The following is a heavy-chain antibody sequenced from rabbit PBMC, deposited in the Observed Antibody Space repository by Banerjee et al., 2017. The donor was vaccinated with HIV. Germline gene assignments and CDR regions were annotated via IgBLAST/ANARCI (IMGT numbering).Heavy chain of an antibody. CDR1: GFDFSSSYY. J-gene: IGHJ6*01. CDR2: IYTSGGNT. CDR3: ARGSSYYSYYYVMDL. D-gene: IGHD8-1*01. V-gene: IGHV1S45*01. Sequence: QEQLEESGGGLVQPEGSLTLTCKASGFDFSSSYYMCWVRQAPGKGLEWIACIYTSGGNTWYATWAKGRFTISRTSSTTVSLQMTSLTAADTATYFCARGSSYYSYYYVMDLWGPGTLVTVS.